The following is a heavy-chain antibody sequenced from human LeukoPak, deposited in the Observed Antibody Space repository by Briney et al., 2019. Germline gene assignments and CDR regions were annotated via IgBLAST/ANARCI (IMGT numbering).Heavy chain of an antibody. V-gene: IGHV4-31*03. CDR1: GGSISSCGYY. J-gene: IGHJ4*02. Sequence: PSQTLSLTCTVSGGSISSCGYYWSWSRQHQGTGREWIAYIYYSASTYYNPSLQSRVTISVDTSKSQFALKLSSVTAADTAGYYCAGDCRDGYNDYWGQGTLVTVSS. D-gene: IGHD5-24*01. CDR3: AGDCRDGYNDY. CDR2: IYYSAST.